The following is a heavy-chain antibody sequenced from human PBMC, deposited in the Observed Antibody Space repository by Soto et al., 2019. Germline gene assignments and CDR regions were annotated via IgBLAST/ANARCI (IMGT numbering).Heavy chain of an antibody. CDR3: ARGGSLYYYYGIDV. V-gene: IGHV3-53*01. CDR2: IDSGGDT. D-gene: IGHD3-16*01. CDR1: GFTISNNY. J-gene: IGHJ6*02. Sequence: GGSLRLSCAASGFTISNNYMTWVRQAPGKGLEWVSLIDSGGDTYYADSVKGRFTLSRDSSKNTLYLQMNSLRAEGTAVYNCARGGSLYYYYGIDVWGQGTTVTVSS.